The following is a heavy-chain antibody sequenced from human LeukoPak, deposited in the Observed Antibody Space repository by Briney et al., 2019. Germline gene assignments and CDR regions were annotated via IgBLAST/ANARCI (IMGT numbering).Heavy chain of an antibody. Sequence: GGSLRLSCAASGFTFSGYGMSWVRQAPGKGLEWVSAISGSGVSTYYADSVKGRFTISRDNSKNTLYLQMNSLRAEDTAVYYCAKALGSGSYYKVDYWGQGTLVTVSS. J-gene: IGHJ4*02. CDR1: GFTFSGYG. CDR3: AKALGSGSYYKVDY. CDR2: ISGSGVST. D-gene: IGHD3-10*01. V-gene: IGHV3-23*01.